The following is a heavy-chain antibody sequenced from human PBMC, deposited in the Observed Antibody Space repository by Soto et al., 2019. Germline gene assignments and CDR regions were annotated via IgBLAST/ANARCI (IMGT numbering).Heavy chain of an antibody. Sequence: SETLSLTCSVSGDSISTVDYFWAWIRQPPGQALEYIGYIYKSATTYYNPSFESRVAISLDTSKSQFSLNVTSVTAADTAVYFCARGRYCLTGRCFPNWFDSWGQGTRVTVSS. V-gene: IGHV4-30-4*01. D-gene: IGHD2-15*01. CDR3: ARGRYCLTGRCFPNWFDS. CDR2: IYKSATT. CDR1: GDSISTVDYF. J-gene: IGHJ5*01.